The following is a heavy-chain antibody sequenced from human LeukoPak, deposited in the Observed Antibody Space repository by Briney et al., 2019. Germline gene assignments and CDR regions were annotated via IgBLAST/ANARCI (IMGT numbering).Heavy chain of an antibody. Sequence: PSETLSLTCAVSGYSISRGYYWGWIRQPPGKGLEGIGGIYHSGSTYYNPSLKSRVTTSVDTSKNQFSLKLSSVTAADTAVYYCARKEGSIAARIDYWGQGTLVTVSS. J-gene: IGHJ4*02. CDR1: GYSISRGYY. V-gene: IGHV4-38-2*01. CDR2: IYHSGST. D-gene: IGHD6-6*01. CDR3: ARKEGSIAARIDY.